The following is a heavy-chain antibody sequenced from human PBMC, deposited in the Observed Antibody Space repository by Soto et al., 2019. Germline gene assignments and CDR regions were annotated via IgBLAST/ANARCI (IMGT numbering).Heavy chain of an antibody. CDR2: ISYDGSNK. CDR1: GFTFSSYG. J-gene: IGHJ4*02. D-gene: IGHD5-18*01. CDR3: AKEGYSYGGIFDY. V-gene: IGHV3-30*18. Sequence: PGGSLRLSCAASGFTFSSYGMHWVRQAPGKGLEWVAVISYDGSNKYYADSVKGRFTISRDNSKNTLYLQMNSLRAGDTAVYYCAKEGYSYGGIFDYWGQGTLVTVSS.